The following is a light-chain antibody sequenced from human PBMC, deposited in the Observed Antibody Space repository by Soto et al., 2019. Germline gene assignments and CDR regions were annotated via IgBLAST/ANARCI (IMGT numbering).Light chain of an antibody. Sequence: QSVLTQPASVSGSPGQSITISCTGTSSDVGSYNLASWYQQHPGKAPKLMIYEVSKRPSGVSNRFSGSKSGNTASLTISGLQAEDEADYYCCSYAGSSTFLYVFGTGTKVTV. CDR3: CSYAGSSTFLYV. CDR2: EVS. V-gene: IGLV2-23*02. CDR1: SSDVGSYNL. J-gene: IGLJ1*01.